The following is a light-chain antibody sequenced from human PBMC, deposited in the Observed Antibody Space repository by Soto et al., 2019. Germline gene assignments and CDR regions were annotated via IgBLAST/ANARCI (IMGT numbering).Light chain of an antibody. CDR2: DAS. J-gene: IGKJ5*01. V-gene: IGKV3-15*01. Sequence: ERVMTQSPATLSVSPGERASLSCRASQSVSSNLAWHQQKPGQAPRILMYDASTRATGIPARFSGSGSGTEFTLTISSLQSEDFAVYYCQQYHNWPITFGQGTRLEI. CDR3: QQYHNWPIT. CDR1: QSVSSN.